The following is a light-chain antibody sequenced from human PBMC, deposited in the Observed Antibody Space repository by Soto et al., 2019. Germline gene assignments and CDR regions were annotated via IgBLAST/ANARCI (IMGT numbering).Light chain of an antibody. CDR3: QQYNNWPPWT. CDR2: GAS. J-gene: IGKJ1*01. Sequence: ASQSVSSNLAWYQQKPGQAPRLLIYGASTRATGIPARFSGSGSGTEFTLTISSLQSEDFAVYYCQQYNNWPPWTFGQGTKVDI. CDR1: QSVSSN. V-gene: IGKV3-15*01.